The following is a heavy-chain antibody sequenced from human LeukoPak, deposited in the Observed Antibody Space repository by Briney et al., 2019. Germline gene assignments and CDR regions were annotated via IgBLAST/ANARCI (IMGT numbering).Heavy chain of an antibody. D-gene: IGHD6-13*01. CDR1: GGSISSGGCS. J-gene: IGHJ4*02. CDR2: IYTSGYT. CDR3: AREGGSRWYLADY. V-gene: IGHV4-61*02. Sequence: SETLSLTCAVSGGSISSGGCSWSWIRQPPGKGLEWIGRIYTSGYTNYNSSLKSRVTISMDTSKNQFSLKLSSVTAADTAVYYCAREGGSRWYLADYWGQGTLVTVSS.